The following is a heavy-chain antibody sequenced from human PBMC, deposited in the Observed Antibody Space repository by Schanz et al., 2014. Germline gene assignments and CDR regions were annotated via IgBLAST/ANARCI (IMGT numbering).Heavy chain of an antibody. D-gene: IGHD3-16*02. Sequence: ELQLVESGGGLVQPGGSLRLSCATSGFTFSTYAMSWVRQAPGKGLEWVSGISGSGVITYYEDSVKGRFTISRDNSKNTLYLQMNSLRAEDTAIYYCAKYRYSVFDFDYWGQGTLVTVSS. J-gene: IGHJ4*02. CDR3: AKYRYSVFDFDY. CDR1: GFTFSTYA. CDR2: ISGSGVIT. V-gene: IGHV3-23*04.